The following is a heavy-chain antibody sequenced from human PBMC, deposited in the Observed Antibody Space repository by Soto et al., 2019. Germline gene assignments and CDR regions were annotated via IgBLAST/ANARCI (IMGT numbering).Heavy chain of an antibody. D-gene: IGHD4-17*01. J-gene: IGHJ4*02. Sequence: PVGSLRLSCAVSGFNFSSYAMSWVRQAPGKGLEWVSAISGSGGSTYYADSVKGRFTISRDNSKNTLYLQMNSLRAEDTAVYYCAKYRDGRDYGGSVFDYWGQGTLVTVSS. CDR1: GFNFSSYA. CDR2: ISGSGGST. CDR3: AKYRDGRDYGGSVFDY. V-gene: IGHV3-23*01.